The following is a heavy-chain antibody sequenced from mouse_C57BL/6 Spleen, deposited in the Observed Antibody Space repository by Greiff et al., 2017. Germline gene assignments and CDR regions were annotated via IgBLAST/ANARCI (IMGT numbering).Heavy chain of an antibody. D-gene: IGHD2-2*01. CDR1: GYAFSSYW. Sequence: QVQLQQSGAELVKPGASVKISCKASGYAFSSYWMNWVKQRPGKGLEWIGQIYPGDGDTNYNGKFKGKATLTADKSSSTAYMQLSSLTSEDSAVYFCARSGDGYGWFAYWGQGTLVTVSA. V-gene: IGHV1-80*01. CDR3: ARSGDGYGWFAY. J-gene: IGHJ3*01. CDR2: IYPGDGDT.